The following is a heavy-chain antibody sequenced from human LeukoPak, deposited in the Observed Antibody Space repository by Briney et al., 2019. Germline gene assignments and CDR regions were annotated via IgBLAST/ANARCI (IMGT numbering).Heavy chain of an antibody. V-gene: IGHV4-39*07. Sequence: PSETLSLTCTVSGGSISSSSYYWGWIRQPPGKGLEWIGSIYYSGSTYYNPSLKSRVTISVDTSKNQFSLKLSSVTAADTAVYYCARADFWSGSPYDAFDIWGQGTMVTVSS. J-gene: IGHJ3*02. CDR2: IYYSGST. CDR1: GGSISSSSYY. CDR3: ARADFWSGSPYDAFDI. D-gene: IGHD3-3*01.